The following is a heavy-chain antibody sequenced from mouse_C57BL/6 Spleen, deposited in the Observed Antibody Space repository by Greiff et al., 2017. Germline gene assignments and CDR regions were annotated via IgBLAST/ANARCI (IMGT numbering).Heavy chain of an antibody. Sequence: EVKLMESGGGLVKPGGSLKLSCAASGFTFSSYTMSWVRQTPEKRLEWVATISGGGGNTYYPDSVKGRFTISRDNAKNTLYLQMSSLRSEDTALYYCARQGYYYGSSSHYFDYWGQGTTLTVSS. CDR2: ISGGGGNT. J-gene: IGHJ2*01. CDR1: GFTFSSYT. CDR3: ARQGYYYGSSSHYFDY. D-gene: IGHD1-1*01. V-gene: IGHV5-9*01.